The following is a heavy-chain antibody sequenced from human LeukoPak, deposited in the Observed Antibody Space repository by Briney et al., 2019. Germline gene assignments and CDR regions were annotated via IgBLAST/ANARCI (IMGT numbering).Heavy chain of an antibody. D-gene: IGHD6-13*01. Sequence: GGSLRLSCAASGFTFNSYGIHWVRQAPGKGLEWVAFTRYDGSSKYYVDSVKGRFTISRDNSKNTLYLQMNSLRAEDTAVYYCAKRTSIAAAGYWGQGTLVTVSS. V-gene: IGHV3-30*02. CDR2: TRYDGSSK. CDR1: GFTFNSYG. J-gene: IGHJ4*02. CDR3: AKRTSIAAAGY.